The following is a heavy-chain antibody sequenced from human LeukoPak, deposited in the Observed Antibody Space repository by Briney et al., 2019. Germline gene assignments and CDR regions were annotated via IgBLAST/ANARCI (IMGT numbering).Heavy chain of an antibody. CDR2: IYPGDSDT. Sequence: GESLKISCKGSGYSFTSYWIGWVRQMPGKGLEWMGIIYPGDSDTRYSPSFQGQVTISADKSISTAYLQWSSLKASDTAMYYCARRDVTMVRGVITEFDAFDIWGQGTMVTVSS. V-gene: IGHV5-51*01. J-gene: IGHJ3*02. CDR1: GYSFTSYW. D-gene: IGHD3-10*01. CDR3: ARRDVTMVRGVITEFDAFDI.